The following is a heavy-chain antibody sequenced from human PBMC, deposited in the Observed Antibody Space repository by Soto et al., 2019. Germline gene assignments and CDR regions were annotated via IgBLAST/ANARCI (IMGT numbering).Heavy chain of an antibody. V-gene: IGHV1-18*01. CDR3: AREAAIGRNAY. D-gene: IGHD1-1*01. Sequence: QVQLVQSGAEVKKPGASVKVSCKASGYTFTSYGISWVRQAPGQGLEWMGWISAYNGNKKYAQKLQGRVTMTTDTSTSTAYMELRSLGSGDTAGYYCAREAAIGRNAYWGQGTLVTVSS. CDR2: ISAYNGNK. CDR1: GYTFTSYG. J-gene: IGHJ4*02.